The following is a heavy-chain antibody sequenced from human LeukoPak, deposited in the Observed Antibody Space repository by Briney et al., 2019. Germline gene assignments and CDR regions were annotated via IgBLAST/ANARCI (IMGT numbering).Heavy chain of an antibody. D-gene: IGHD2-21*02. CDR1: GYTFTDYY. Sequence: ASVKVSCKASGYTFTDYYIYWVRQAPGQGLECMGWINPKSGASTYVQKFHGRVTPTRDTSISTAYMELRTLRCNDTSIYYCARDVETGSWGQGTLVTVSS. CDR3: ARDVETGS. J-gene: IGHJ5*02. V-gene: IGHV1-2*02. CDR2: INPKSGAS.